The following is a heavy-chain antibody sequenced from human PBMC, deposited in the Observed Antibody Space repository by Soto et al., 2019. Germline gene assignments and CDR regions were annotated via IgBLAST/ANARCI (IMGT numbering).Heavy chain of an antibody. D-gene: IGHD3-22*01. CDR2: IYPGDSDT. V-gene: IGHV5-51*01. CDR1: GGSFTSYW. Sequence: XESLKISCKGSGGSFTSYWIGWVRQMPGKGLEWMGIIYPGDSDTRYSPSFQGQVTISADKSISTAYLQWSSLKASDTAMYYCAGFYDSSGYNAFDIWGQGTMVTVSS. J-gene: IGHJ3*02. CDR3: AGFYDSSGYNAFDI.